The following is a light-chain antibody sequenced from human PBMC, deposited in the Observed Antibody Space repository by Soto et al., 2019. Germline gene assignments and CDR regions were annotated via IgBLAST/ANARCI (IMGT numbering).Light chain of an antibody. CDR3: SSYAGSSNSLV. CDR2: DVT. V-gene: IGLV2-8*01. J-gene: IGLJ2*01. Sequence: QSLLTQPPSASGTPGQTVTMSCSGTSSNIGSNAVNWFQHLPGTAPKLMIYDVTKRPSGVPDRFSGSKSGNTASLTVSGLQAEDEADYYCSSYAGSSNSLVFGGGTKLTVL. CDR1: SSNIGSNA.